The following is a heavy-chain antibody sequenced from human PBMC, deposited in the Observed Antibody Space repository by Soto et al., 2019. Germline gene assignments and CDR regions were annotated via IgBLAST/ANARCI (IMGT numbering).Heavy chain of an antibody. Sequence: SETLSLTCTVSGGSISSSSYYWGWIRQPPGKGLEWIGSIYYSGSTYYNPSLKSRVTISVDTSKNQFSLKLSSVTAADTAVYYCARSRRRFLEWLLYFDYWGQGTLVTVSS. V-gene: IGHV4-39*01. CDR1: GGSISSSSYY. CDR3: ARSRRRFLEWLLYFDY. J-gene: IGHJ4*02. CDR2: IYYSGST. D-gene: IGHD3-3*01.